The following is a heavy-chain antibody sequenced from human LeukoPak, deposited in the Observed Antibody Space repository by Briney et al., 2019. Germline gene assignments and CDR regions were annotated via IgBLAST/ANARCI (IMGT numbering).Heavy chain of an antibody. V-gene: IGHV1-2*02. D-gene: IGHD3-10*01. CDR3: ARSELLWGPFGELLIRYMDV. J-gene: IGHJ6*03. Sequence: ASVKVSCKASGYTFTGYYMHWVRQAPGQGLEWMGWINPNSGGTNYAQKFQGRVTMTRDTSISTAYMELSRLRSDDTAVYYCARSELLWGPFGELLIRYMDVWGKGTTVTVSS. CDR2: INPNSGGT. CDR1: GYTFTGYY.